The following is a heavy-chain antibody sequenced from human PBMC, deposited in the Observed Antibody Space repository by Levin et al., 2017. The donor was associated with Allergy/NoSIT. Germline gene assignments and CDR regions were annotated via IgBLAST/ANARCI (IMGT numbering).Heavy chain of an antibody. Sequence: LSLTCAASGFSVSTNYMSWVRQAPGKGLEWVSVIYSGGSTNYADSVKGRFTISRDKSKNTLLLQMDNLRAEDTAVYYCARGYSSGLDYWGQGTLVTVSS. D-gene: IGHD6-19*01. V-gene: IGHV3-53*01. CDR2: IYSGGST. J-gene: IGHJ4*02. CDR1: GFSVSTNY. CDR3: ARGYSSGLDY.